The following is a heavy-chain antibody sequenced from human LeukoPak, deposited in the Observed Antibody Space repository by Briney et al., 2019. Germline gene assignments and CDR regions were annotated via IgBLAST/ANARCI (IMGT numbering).Heavy chain of an antibody. CDR1: GFTFSSYG. CDR3: ARGGYYDSSGYYSHFDY. CDR2: IWYDGSNK. Sequence: GGSLRLSCAASGFTFSSYGMHWVRQAPGKGLEWVAVIWYDGSNKYYADSVKGRFTISRDNSKNTLYQQMNSLRAEDTAVYYCARGGYYDSSGYYSHFDYWGQGTLVTVSS. D-gene: IGHD3-22*01. V-gene: IGHV3-33*01. J-gene: IGHJ4*02.